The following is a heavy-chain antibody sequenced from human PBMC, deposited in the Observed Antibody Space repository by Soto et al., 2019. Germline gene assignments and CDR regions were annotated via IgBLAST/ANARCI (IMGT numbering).Heavy chain of an antibody. J-gene: IGHJ4*02. CDR3: ARVSIERANGVDTAMVTPFDY. D-gene: IGHD5-18*01. CDR1: GGSISSGGYY. Sequence: SETLSLTCTVSGGSISSGGYYWSWIRQHPGKGLEWIGYIYYSGSTYYNPSLKSRVTISVDTSKNQFSLKLSSVTAADTAVYYCARVSIERANGVDTAMVTPFDYWGQGTLVTVSS. V-gene: IGHV4-31*03. CDR2: IYYSGST.